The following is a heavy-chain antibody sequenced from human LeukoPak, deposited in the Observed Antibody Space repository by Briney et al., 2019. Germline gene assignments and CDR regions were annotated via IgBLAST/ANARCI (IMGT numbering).Heavy chain of an antibody. V-gene: IGHV1-8*02. D-gene: IGHD3-3*01. CDR2: MNPNSGNT. CDR3: ARAPFSIFGVVNPHPHWFDP. J-gene: IGHJ5*02. CDR1: GYTFTGYY. Sequence: GASVKVSCKASGYTFTGYYMHWVRQAPGQGLEWMGWMNPNSGNTGYAQKFQGRVTMTRDTSISTAYMELSSLRSEDTAVYYCARAPFSIFGVVNPHPHWFDPWGQGTLVTVSS.